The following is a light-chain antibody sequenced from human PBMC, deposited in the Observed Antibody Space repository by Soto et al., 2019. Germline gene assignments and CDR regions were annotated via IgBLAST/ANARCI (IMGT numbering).Light chain of an antibody. J-gene: IGLJ1*01. CDR2: EVT. CDR1: SSDVGGYNY. V-gene: IGLV2-14*01. CDR3: SSYTSSIPYV. Sequence: QSALTQPASVSGSPGQSITISCTGTSSDVGGYNYVSWYQQQPGKAPKLMIYEVTSRPSGVSDRFSGSKSGNTASLTISGLQAEDDADYYCSSYTSSIPYVFGTGTKLTVL.